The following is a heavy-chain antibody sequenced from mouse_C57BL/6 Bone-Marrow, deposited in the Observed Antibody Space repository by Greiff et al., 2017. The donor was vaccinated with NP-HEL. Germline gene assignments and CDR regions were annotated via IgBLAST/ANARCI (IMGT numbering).Heavy chain of an antibody. CDR1: GFSLTSYG. V-gene: IGHV2-2*01. Sequence: QVQLKESGPGLVQPSQSLSITCTVSGFSLTSYGVHWVRQSPGKGLEWLGVIWSGGSTDYNAAFISRLSISKDNSKSQVFFKMNSLQADDTAIYYCASPMITTREGYAMDYWGQGTSVTVSS. CDR2: IWSGGST. D-gene: IGHD2-4*01. J-gene: IGHJ4*01. CDR3: ASPMITTREGYAMDY.